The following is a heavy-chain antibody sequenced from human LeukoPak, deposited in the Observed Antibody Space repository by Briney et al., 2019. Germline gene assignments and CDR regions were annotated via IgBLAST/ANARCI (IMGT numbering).Heavy chain of an antibody. V-gene: IGHV3-72*01. CDR3: ARMHPYDSSGFHY. D-gene: IGHD3-22*01. J-gene: IGHJ4*02. CDR1: GFTFSDHY. CDR2: TRNKANSYTT. Sequence: PGGSLRLSCAASGFTFSDHYMDWVRQAPGTGLESVSRTRNKANSYTTEYAASVKGRFTISRDDSKNSLYLQMNSLKTEDTAVYYCARMHPYDSSGFHYWGQGTLVTVSS.